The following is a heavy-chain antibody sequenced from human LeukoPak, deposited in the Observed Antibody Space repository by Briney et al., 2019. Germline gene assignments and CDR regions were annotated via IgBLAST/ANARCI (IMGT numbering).Heavy chain of an antibody. V-gene: IGHV1-2*02. J-gene: IGHJ4*02. D-gene: IGHD3-10*01. CDR3: ARGRPIPTRRITMVRGVITDYFDY. CDR2: INPNSGGT. Sequence: GASVKVSCKASGYTFTGYYMHWVRQAPGQGLEWVGWINPNSGGTNYAQKFQGRVTMTRDTSISTAYMELSRLRSDDTAVYYCARGRPIPTRRITMVRGVITDYFDYWGQGTLVTVSS. CDR1: GYTFTGYY.